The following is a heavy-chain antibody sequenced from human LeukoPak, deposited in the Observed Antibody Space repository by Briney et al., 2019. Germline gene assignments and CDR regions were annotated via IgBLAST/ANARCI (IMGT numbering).Heavy chain of an antibody. CDR3: ARGDGSGSYPFDY. D-gene: IGHD3-10*01. CDR1: GGSISSYY. CDR2: IYYSGST. V-gene: IGHV4-59*01. J-gene: IGHJ4*02. Sequence: SETLSLTCTVSGGSISSYYWSWIRQPPGKGLKWIGYIYYSGSTNYNPSLKGRVTISVDTSKNQFSLKLNSVAAADTAVYYCARGDGSGSYPFDYWGQGTLVTVSS.